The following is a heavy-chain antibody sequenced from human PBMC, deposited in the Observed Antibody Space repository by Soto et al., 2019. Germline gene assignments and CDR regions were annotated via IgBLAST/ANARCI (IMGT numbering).Heavy chain of an antibody. D-gene: IGHD6-19*01. CDR3: ATSRISIAVAGETEYYFDY. J-gene: IGHJ4*02. CDR2: INPNSGDT. CDR1: GYIFTGYY. V-gene: IGHV1-2*04. Sequence: WASVKVSCKASGYIFTGYYMHWVRQAPGQGLEWMGWINPNSGDTNYTQKFQGWVTMTRDTSISTAYMELSRLRSDDTAVYYCATSRISIAVAGETEYYFDYWGQGTLVTVS.